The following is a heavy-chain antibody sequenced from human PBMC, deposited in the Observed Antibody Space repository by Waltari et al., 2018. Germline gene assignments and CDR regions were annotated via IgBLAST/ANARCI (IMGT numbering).Heavy chain of an antibody. D-gene: IGHD1-20*01. J-gene: IGHJ4*02. CDR1: GITFHDVA. CDR2: ITVSDDT. Sequence: EVHLLGSGSGVVKPGGAPRITCSASGITFHDVAMNGARLAPGTVLDWVSSITVSDDTFYADSVMGRFTVSRDTSKNTVYLQMNGLRAEDTAIYYCAKPFYNWDDPLHSWGQGTLVAVSS. V-gene: IGHV3-23*01. CDR3: AKPFYNWDDPLHS.